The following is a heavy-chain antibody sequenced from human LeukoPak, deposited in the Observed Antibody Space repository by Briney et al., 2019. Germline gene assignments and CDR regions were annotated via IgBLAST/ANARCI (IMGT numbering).Heavy chain of an antibody. D-gene: IGHD3-10*01. CDR2: IYYSGSS. CDR3: ARDSFYFGSGNSFEVLDV. Sequence: SETLSLTCSVSGGSISSSSSYWGWIRQPPGKGLEWIGSIYYSGSSFDNPALKSRVTMSVDTSKNQFSLRLSSVTAADTAVYYCARDSFYFGSGNSFEVLDVWGKGTTVTISS. V-gene: IGHV4-39*07. CDR1: GGSISSSSSY. J-gene: IGHJ6*04.